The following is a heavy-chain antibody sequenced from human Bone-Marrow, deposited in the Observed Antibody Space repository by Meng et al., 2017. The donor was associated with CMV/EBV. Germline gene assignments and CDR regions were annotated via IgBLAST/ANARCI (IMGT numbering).Heavy chain of an antibody. Sequence: GGSLRLSCAASGFTFSSYWMSWVRQAPGKGLEWVANIKQDGSEKYYVDSVKGRFTISRDNAKNTLYLQMNSLRAEDTAVYYCARDLYCSSTSCYSDAFDIWGQGTMVIVSS. J-gene: IGHJ3*02. D-gene: IGHD2-2*01. CDR3: ARDLYCSSTSCYSDAFDI. CDR1: GFTFSSYW. CDR2: IKQDGSEK. V-gene: IGHV3-7*01.